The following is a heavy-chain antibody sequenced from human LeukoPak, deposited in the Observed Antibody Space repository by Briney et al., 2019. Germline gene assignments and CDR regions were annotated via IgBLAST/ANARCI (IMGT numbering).Heavy chain of an antibody. CDR1: GGSFSGYY. V-gene: IGHV4-34*01. Sequence: SETLSLTCAVYGGSFSGYYWSWIRQPPGKGLEWIGEINHSGSTNYNPSLKSRVTISVDTSKNQFSLKLSSVTAADTAVYYCASLYYDSSGSHWGQGTLVTVSS. CDR3: ASLYYDSSGSH. D-gene: IGHD3-22*01. CDR2: INHSGST. J-gene: IGHJ4*02.